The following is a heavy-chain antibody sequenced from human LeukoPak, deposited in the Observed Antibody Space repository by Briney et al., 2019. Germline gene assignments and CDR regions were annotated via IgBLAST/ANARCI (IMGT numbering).Heavy chain of an antibody. Sequence: MTGGSLRLSCAASGFTFSVYYMSSIRQAPGEGLECVLFISSSDSTTYYADSVKGRFTISRDNAKNSLSLQKNSLRAEDTAIYYCARVITIFGVAEYYFDYWGEGTLVTVSS. V-gene: IGHV3-11*04. CDR2: ISSSDSTT. CDR3: ARVITIFGVAEYYFDY. J-gene: IGHJ4*02. CDR1: GFTFSVYY. D-gene: IGHD3-3*01.